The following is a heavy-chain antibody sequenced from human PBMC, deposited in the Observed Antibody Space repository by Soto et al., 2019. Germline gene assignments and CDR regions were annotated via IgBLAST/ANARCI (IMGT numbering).Heavy chain of an antibody. V-gene: IGHV3-21*01. Sequence: EVQLVESGGGLVKPGGSLRLSCAASGITFSSYSMNWVRQAPGKGLEWVSTITTSSTSIYYADSVKGRFTISRDNAKNFLYLQMNSLRVEDTAVYCCARVQRLASHIWGQGTMVTVSS. CDR3: ARVQRLASHI. CDR2: ITTSSTSI. J-gene: IGHJ3*02. CDR1: GITFSSYS. D-gene: IGHD6-25*01.